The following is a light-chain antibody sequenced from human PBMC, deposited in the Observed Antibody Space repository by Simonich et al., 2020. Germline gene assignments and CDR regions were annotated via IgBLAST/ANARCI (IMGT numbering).Light chain of an antibody. Sequence: QSVLTQPPSASGTTGQRVTISCSGSSSNIGSNYVYWYQQLPGTAPKLPIYRNNQRPSGVPDRFSGSKSGTSASLAISGLRSEDEADYYCAAWDDSLSGPVFGGGTKLTVL. CDR2: RNN. J-gene: IGLJ3*02. V-gene: IGLV1-47*01. CDR1: SSNIGSNY. CDR3: AAWDDSLSGPV.